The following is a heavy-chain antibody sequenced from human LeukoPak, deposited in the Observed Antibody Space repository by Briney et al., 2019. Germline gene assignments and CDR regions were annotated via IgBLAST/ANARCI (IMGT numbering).Heavy chain of an antibody. CDR2: ISSSGSTI. CDR1: GFTLRGYG. V-gene: IGHV3-48*04. CDR3: ARGRSSYSSSWIYYYYMDV. D-gene: IGHD6-13*01. Sequence: LSGGSLRLSCAASGFTLRGYGMHWVRQAPGKGLEWVSYISSSGSTIYYADSVKGRFTISRDNAKNSLYLQMNSLRAEDTAVYYCARGRSSYSSSWIYYYYMDVWGKGTTVTISS. J-gene: IGHJ6*03.